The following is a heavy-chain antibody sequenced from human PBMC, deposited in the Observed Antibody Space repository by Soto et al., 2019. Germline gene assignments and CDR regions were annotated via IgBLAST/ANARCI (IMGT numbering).Heavy chain of an antibody. V-gene: IGHV3-7*04. CDR3: ARGDRYYIY. J-gene: IGHJ4*02. D-gene: IGHD2-8*01. CDR1: GFTFTSYW. Sequence: GGSLRLPCAASGFTFTSYWMSWVRQAPGKGLEWVANIKQDGSEKYYVDSVKGRFTISRDNAQNSLSLQMNSLRAEDTAVYYCARGDRYYIYWGQGTLVTVSS. CDR2: IKQDGSEK.